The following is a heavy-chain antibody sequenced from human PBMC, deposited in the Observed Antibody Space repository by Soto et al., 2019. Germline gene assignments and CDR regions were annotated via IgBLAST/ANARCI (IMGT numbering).Heavy chain of an antibody. V-gene: IGHV1-18*01. Sequence: ASVKVSYKASGFPFSNYGLNWVRQAPGQGLEWMGWVSANNGHTNYAQNLQGRVSMTTDTSTSTAYMELRGLTFDDTAVYYCARDIESVTAKHFFYYYAMDVWGQGTTVTVSS. D-gene: IGHD2-8*01. J-gene: IGHJ6*02. CDR2: VSANNGHT. CDR1: GFPFSNYG. CDR3: ARDIESVTAKHFFYYYAMDV.